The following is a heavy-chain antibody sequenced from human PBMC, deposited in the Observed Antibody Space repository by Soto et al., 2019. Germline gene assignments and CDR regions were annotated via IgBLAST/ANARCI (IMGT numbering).Heavy chain of an antibody. CDR2: YYSTGST. Sequence: SETLSLTCTVSGDSISSGKHYWSWIRLPPAKGLQVVRYYYSTGSTYYSPSRKCCVTISVAASTNQSSLKLNSVTAADTAVYFCARVDMFTVYGCRDVWGQGTTVRVSS. CDR1: GDSISSGKHY. CDR3: ARVDMFTVYGCRDV. J-gene: IGHJ6*02. V-gene: IGHV4-30-4*01. D-gene: IGHD3-10*02.